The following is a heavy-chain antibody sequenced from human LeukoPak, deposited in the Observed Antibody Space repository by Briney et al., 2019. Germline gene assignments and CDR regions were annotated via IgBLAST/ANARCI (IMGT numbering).Heavy chain of an antibody. V-gene: IGHV3-48*01. CDR1: GFTFSSYS. J-gene: IGHJ4*02. Sequence: PGGSLRLSCAASGFTFSSYSMNWVRQAPGKGLEWVSYISSSSTIYYADSVKGRFTISRDNAKNSLYLQMNSLRAEDTAVYYCARDPSPYCSGGSCVTDYWGQGTLVTVSS. CDR3: ARDPSPYCSGGSCVTDY. D-gene: IGHD2-15*01. CDR2: ISSSSTI.